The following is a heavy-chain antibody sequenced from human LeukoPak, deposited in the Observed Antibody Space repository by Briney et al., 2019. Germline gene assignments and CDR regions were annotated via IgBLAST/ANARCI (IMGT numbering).Heavy chain of an antibody. CDR1: GFTFSSYG. J-gene: IGHJ1*01. CDR3: ARATYYYDSSGYYSEGFQH. Sequence: GGSLRLSCAASGFTFSSYGMHWVRQAPGKGLEWVAVIWYDGSNKYYADSVKGRFTISRDNSKNTLYLQMNSLRAEDTAVYYCARATYYYDSSGYYSEGFQHWGQGTLVTVSS. CDR2: IWYDGSNK. V-gene: IGHV3-33*01. D-gene: IGHD3-22*01.